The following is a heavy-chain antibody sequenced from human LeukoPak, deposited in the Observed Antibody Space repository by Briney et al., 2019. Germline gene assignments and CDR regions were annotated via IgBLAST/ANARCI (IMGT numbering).Heavy chain of an antibody. Sequence: ASVKVSCKASGYTFTSYGISWVRQAPGQGLEWMGWISAYSGNTNYAQKLQGRVTMTTDTSTSTAYMELRSLRSDDTAVYYCARVRYDFWSGYFDYWGQGTLVTVSS. CDR3: ARVRYDFWSGYFDY. D-gene: IGHD3-3*01. J-gene: IGHJ4*02. CDR1: GYTFTSYG. V-gene: IGHV1-18*01. CDR2: ISAYSGNT.